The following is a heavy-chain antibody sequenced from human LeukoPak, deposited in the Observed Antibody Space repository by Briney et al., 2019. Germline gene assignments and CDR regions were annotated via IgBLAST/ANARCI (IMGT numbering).Heavy chain of an antibody. CDR3: AREYYGLMTGYYMDV. D-gene: IGHD3-9*01. CDR2: ISSDGRTT. J-gene: IGHJ6*03. Sequence: GGSLRLSCEASGFSFRSYWIHWVRQAPGMGLVCVSRISSDGRTTNYVDSVKGRFTVSRDNAKNMLYLQMNTLRADDTAVYYCAREYYGLMTGYYMDVWGKGTTVTVSS. V-gene: IGHV3-74*01. CDR1: GFSFRSYW.